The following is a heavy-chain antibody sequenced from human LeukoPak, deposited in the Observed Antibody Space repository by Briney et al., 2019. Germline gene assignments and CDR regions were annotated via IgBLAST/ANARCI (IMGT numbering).Heavy chain of an antibody. CDR3: ARLVATIAPADGGKDRKYSYYGMDV. CDR2: IYYSGST. V-gene: IGHV4-59*08. CDR1: GGSIRSYY. Sequence: SETLSLTCTVSGGSIRSYYWSWIRQPPGKGLEWIGYIYYSGSTNYNPSLKSRVTISVDTSKNQFSLNLSSVTAADTAVYYCARLVATIAPADGGKDRKYSYYGMDVWGQGATVTVSS. J-gene: IGHJ6*02. D-gene: IGHD5-12*01.